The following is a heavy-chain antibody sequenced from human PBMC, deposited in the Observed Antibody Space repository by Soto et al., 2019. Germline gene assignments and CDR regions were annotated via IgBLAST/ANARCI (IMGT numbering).Heavy chain of an antibody. Sequence: GESLKISCKGSGYSFTSYWIGWVRQMPGKGLEWMGIIYPGDSDTRYSPSFQGQVTISADKSISTAYLQWSSLKASDTAMYYCARLPRKPTTVTKHFDYWGQGTLVTVSS. D-gene: IGHD4-17*01. CDR1: GYSFTSYW. CDR3: ARLPRKPTTVTKHFDY. CDR2: IYPGDSDT. V-gene: IGHV5-51*01. J-gene: IGHJ4*02.